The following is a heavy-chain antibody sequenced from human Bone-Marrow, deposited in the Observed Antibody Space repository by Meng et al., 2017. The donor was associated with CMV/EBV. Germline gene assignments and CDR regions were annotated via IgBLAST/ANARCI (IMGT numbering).Heavy chain of an antibody. Sequence: GGSLRLSCAASGFTFSSYSMNWVRQAPGKGLEWVSYISSSSSTRYYADSVKGRFTISRENAKNSLYLQMNSLRAGDTAVYYCARGGSRSIAAPQVRPELYGMNVWVQGTAVTVSS. J-gene: IGHJ6*02. D-gene: IGHD6-6*01. V-gene: IGHV3-48*01. CDR2: ISSSSSTR. CDR1: GFTFSSYS. CDR3: ARGGSRSIAAPQVRPELYGMNV.